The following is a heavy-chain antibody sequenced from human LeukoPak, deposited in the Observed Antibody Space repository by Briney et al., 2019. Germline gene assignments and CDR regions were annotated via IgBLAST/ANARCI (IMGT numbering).Heavy chain of an antibody. V-gene: IGHV4-59*01. J-gene: IGHJ3*02. Sequence: SETLSLTCTVSGGSISSYYWSWIRQPPGKGLEWIGYIYYCGSTNYNPSLKSRVTISVDTSKNQFSLKLSSVTAADTAVYYCARSSYYYDSSGYYYDAFDIWGQGTMVTVSS. D-gene: IGHD3-22*01. CDR2: IYYCGST. CDR3: ARSSYYYDSSGYYYDAFDI. CDR1: GGSISSYY.